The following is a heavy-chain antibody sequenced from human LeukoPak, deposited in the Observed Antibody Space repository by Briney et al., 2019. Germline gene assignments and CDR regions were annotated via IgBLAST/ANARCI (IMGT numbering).Heavy chain of an antibody. V-gene: IGHV3-7*03. CDR1: GFTFSSYW. J-gene: IGHJ4*02. D-gene: IGHD3-22*01. CDR3: ARALYYYDSSGYYAEYFDY. CDR2: MKQDGSEK. Sequence: PGGSLRLSCAASGFTFSSYWMSWVRQDPGKGLEWVANMKQDGSEKYYVDSVKGRFTISRDNAKNSLYLQMNSLRAEDTAVYYCARALYYYDSSGYYAEYFDYWGQGTLVTVSS.